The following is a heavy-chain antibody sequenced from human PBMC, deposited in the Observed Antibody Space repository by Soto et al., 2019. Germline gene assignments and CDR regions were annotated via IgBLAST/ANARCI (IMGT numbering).Heavy chain of an antibody. V-gene: IGHV1-2*02. D-gene: IGHD6-19*01. Sequence: ASVKVSCKASGYTFTGYYMHWVRQAPGQGLEWMGWINPNSGGTNYAQKFQGRVTMTRDTSISTAYMELSRLRSDDTAVYYCARPLTRIAVAGNSGTNCFDPWGQGTLVTVSS. J-gene: IGHJ5*02. CDR2: INPNSGGT. CDR1: GYTFTGYY. CDR3: ARPLTRIAVAGNSGTNCFDP.